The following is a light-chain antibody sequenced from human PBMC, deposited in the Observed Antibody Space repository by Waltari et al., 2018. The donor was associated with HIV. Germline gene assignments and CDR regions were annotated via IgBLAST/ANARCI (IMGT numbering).Light chain of an antibody. CDR3: SSYAGTSNFLL. V-gene: IGLV2-11*01. CDR2: NVS. Sequence: QSALTQPRSVSESPGQSVTISCTGTSSDVGAYNYVSWYQQHPGRAPKFIIYNVSGRPPGVPDRFSGSKSGNTASLTISGLQAEDEADYYCSSYAGTSNFLLFGGGTKLTVL. CDR1: SSDVGAYNY. J-gene: IGLJ2*01.